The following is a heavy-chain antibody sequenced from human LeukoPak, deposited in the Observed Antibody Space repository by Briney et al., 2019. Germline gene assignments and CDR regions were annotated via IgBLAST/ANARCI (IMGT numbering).Heavy chain of an antibody. CDR3: ARIVPSGWRQSDF. CDR2: VSLLGST. D-gene: IGHD6-19*01. CDR1: GDFLSSSQW. J-gene: IGHJ4*02. Sequence: SETLSLTCAVSGDFLSSSQWWNWVRQSPGEGLEWIGEVSLLGSTNYNPSLKGRVTMSLDKSRSQFSLNLSSVTAADTAVYYCARIVPSGWRQSDFWGQGILVTVSA. V-gene: IGHV4-4*02.